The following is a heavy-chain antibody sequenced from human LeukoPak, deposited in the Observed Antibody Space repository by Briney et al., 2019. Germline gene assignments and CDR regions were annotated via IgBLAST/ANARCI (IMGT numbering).Heavy chain of an antibody. J-gene: IGHJ5*02. V-gene: IGHV1-3*01. CDR1: GYTFTSYA. D-gene: IGHD6-19*01. CDR2: INAGNGNT. Sequence: ASVKVSCKASGYTFTSYAMHWVRQAPGQRLEWMGWINAGNGNTKYSQKFQGRVTITRDTSASTAYMELSSLRSEDTAVYYCARDTVAGPTTQYNWFDPWGQGTLVTVSS. CDR3: ARDTVAGPTTQYNWFDP.